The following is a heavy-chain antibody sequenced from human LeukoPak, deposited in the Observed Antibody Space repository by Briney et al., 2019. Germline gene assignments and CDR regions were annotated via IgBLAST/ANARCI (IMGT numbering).Heavy chain of an antibody. CDR2: INHSGST. D-gene: IGHD2-2*01. V-gene: IGHV4-34*01. Sequence: SETLSLTCAVYGGSFSGYYWSWIRQPPGKGLEWIGEINHSGSTNYNPSLKSRVTISVDRSKNQFSLKLSSVTAADTAVYYCARGAVPDAFDIWGQGTMVTVSS. CDR3: ARGAVPDAFDI. J-gene: IGHJ3*02. CDR1: GGSFSGYY.